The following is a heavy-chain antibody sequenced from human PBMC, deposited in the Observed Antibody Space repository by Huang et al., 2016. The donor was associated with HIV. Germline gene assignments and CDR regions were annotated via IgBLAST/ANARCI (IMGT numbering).Heavy chain of an antibody. CDR2: MKPNSGNT. CDR3: ATLPPVNYGRSGGRVRDY. CDR1: GYTFSNYD. D-gene: IGHD2-15*01. V-gene: IGHV1-8*01. Sequence: QVQLVQSGAEVKKPGASVKVSCKASGYTFSNYDINWVRQAPGQGLERMGWMKPNSGNTGYARKVQGRVTMTRSTSSSTAYMELSRLRFEDTAVYYCATLPPVNYGRSGGRVRDYWGQGSLVTVSS. J-gene: IGHJ4*02.